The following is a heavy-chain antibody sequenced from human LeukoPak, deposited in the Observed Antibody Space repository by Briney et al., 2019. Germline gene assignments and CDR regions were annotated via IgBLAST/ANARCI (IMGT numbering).Heavy chain of an antibody. CDR2: IPYDGSNK. J-gene: IGHJ3*02. Sequence: GGSLRLSCAASGFTFSSYAMHWVRQAPGKGLEWVAVIPYDGSNKYYADSVKGRFTISRDNSKNTLYLQMNSLRAEDTAVYYCARDPRYCSVTSCPDAFDIWGQGTMVTVSS. D-gene: IGHD2-2*01. CDR3: ARDPRYCSVTSCPDAFDI. CDR1: GFTFSSYA. V-gene: IGHV3-30-3*01.